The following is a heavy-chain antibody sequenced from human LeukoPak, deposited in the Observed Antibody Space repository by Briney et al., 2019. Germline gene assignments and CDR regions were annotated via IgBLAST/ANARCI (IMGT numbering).Heavy chain of an antibody. V-gene: IGHV4-59*10. Sequence: SETLSLTCAVYGGSFSGYYWSWIRQPAGKGLEWIGRIYTSGSTNYNPSLKSRVTMSVDTSKNQFSLKLSSVTAADTAVYYCARGLAAAGFSLNWFDPWGQGTLVTVSS. J-gene: IGHJ5*02. CDR1: GGSFSGYY. D-gene: IGHD6-13*01. CDR3: ARGLAAAGFSLNWFDP. CDR2: IYTSGST.